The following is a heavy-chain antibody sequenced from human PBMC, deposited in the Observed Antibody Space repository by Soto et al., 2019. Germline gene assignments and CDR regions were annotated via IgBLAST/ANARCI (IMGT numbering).Heavy chain of an antibody. Sequence: PSETLSLTCTVSGGSINTADYYWTWIRQSPGKGLEWIVNIYYDGSAYPTPSLSSRVSASVDTFNNRFSLNLFSVTAADTAVYYCARRLRDTSTHYYNWFDPWGQGTLVT. CDR3: ARRLRDTSTHYYNWFDP. J-gene: IGHJ5*02. D-gene: IGHD3-16*02. CDR1: GGSINTADYY. V-gene: IGHV4-30-4*01. CDR2: IYYDGSA.